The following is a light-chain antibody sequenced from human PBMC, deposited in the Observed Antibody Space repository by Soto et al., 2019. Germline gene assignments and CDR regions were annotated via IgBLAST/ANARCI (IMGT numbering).Light chain of an antibody. CDR3: QQRSNWPT. V-gene: IGKV3-11*01. J-gene: IGKJ3*01. CDR2: DAS. Sequence: EIVSTQSPATLSLSPGERATLSCRASQSVSSYLAWYQQKPGQAPRLLIYDASNRATGIPARFSGSGSGTDFTLTISSLEPEDFAVYYCQQRSNWPTFGPGTKVDIK. CDR1: QSVSSY.